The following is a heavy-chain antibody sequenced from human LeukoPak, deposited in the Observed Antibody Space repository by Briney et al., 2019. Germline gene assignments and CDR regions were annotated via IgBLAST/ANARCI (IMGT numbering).Heavy chain of an antibody. D-gene: IGHD6-13*01. V-gene: IGHV4-59*08. CDR1: GGSISSYY. Sequence: SQTLSLTCTVSGGSISSYYWSWIRQPPGKGLEWIGYIYYSGSTNYNPSLKSRVTISVDTSKNQFSLKLSSVTAADTAVYYCARLGIAAAANWFDPWGQGTLVTVSS. CDR2: IYYSGST. J-gene: IGHJ5*02. CDR3: ARLGIAAAANWFDP.